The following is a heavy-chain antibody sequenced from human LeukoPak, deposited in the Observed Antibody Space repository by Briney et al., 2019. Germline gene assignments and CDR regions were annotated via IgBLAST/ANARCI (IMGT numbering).Heavy chain of an antibody. CDR1: GFTFSSYS. V-gene: IGHV3-48*04. CDR2: ISSSGSTI. J-gene: IGHJ4*02. Sequence: GGSLRLSCAASGFTFSSYSMNWVRQAPGKGLEWVSYISSSGSTIYYADSVKGRFTISRDNAKNSLYLQMNSLRAEDTAVYYCARLTYYYDSSGYFWGQGTLVTVSS. CDR3: ARLTYYYDSSGYF. D-gene: IGHD3-22*01.